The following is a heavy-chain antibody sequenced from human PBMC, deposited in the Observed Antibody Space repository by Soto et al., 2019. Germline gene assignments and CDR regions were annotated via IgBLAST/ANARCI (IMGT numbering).Heavy chain of an antibody. D-gene: IGHD3-3*01. CDR1: GDSVSSNSAA. V-gene: IGHV6-1*01. CDR3: ASSFFECLPNFDY. Sequence: PSQTLSLTCVISGDSVSSNSAASNWIRQSPSRGLEWLGRTYYRSKWYNDYAVSVKSRITINPDTSKNQFSLQLNSVAPTDTAVYYCASSFFECLPNFDYWGQGTLVTVSS. J-gene: IGHJ4*02. CDR2: TYYRSKWYN.